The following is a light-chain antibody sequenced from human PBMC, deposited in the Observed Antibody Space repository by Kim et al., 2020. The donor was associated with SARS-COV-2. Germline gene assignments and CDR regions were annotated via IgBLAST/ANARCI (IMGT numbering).Light chain of an antibody. CDR2: DVS. CDR1: SSDVEGYNY. CDR3: SSYTSSSTRV. J-gene: IGLJ2*01. Sequence: GQSITITCPGTSSDVEGYNYVSWYQQHPGKAPKLMIYDVSNRPSGVSNRFSGSKSGNTASLTISGLQAEDEADYYCSSYTSSSTRVFGGGTQLTVL. V-gene: IGLV2-14*03.